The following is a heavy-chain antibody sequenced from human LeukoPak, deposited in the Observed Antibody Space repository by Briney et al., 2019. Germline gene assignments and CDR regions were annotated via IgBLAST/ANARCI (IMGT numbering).Heavy chain of an antibody. V-gene: IGHV4-34*01. CDR3: ARRLDRYCSSTSCYRGAFDY. CDR1: GGSFSGYY. J-gene: IGHJ4*02. Sequence: SETLSLTCAVYGGSFSGYYWSWIRQPPGKGLEWIGEINHSGSTNCNPSLKSRVTISVDTSKNQFSLKLSSVTAADTAVYYCARRLDRYCSSTSCYRGAFDYWGQGTLVTVSS. D-gene: IGHD2-2*01. CDR2: INHSGST.